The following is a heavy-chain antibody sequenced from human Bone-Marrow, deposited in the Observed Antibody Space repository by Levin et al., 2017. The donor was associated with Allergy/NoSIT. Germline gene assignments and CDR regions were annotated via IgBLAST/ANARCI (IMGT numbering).Heavy chain of an antibody. D-gene: IGHD6-19*01. CDR1: GGSISSYY. J-gene: IGHJ4*02. CDR2: IYYSGST. V-gene: IGHV4-59*01. Sequence: SETLSLTCTVSGGSISSYYWSWIRQPPGKGLEWIGYIYYSGSTNYNPSLKSRVTISVDTSKNQFSLKLSSVTAADTAVYYCARRAVAGTTGYFDYWGQGTLVTVSS. CDR3: ARRAVAGTTGYFDY.